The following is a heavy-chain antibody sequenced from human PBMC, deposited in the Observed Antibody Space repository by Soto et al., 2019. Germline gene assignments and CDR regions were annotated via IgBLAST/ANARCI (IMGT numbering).Heavy chain of an antibody. Sequence: LRLSCAASGFPFSVYYMSWIRQAPGKGLEWLSYITDSGSTIYYADSVKGRFTISRDNSKNTLYLQMNSLRAEDTALYYCARDEYYYSRSGYSIFDSWGQGTLVTVSS. CDR3: ARDEYYYSRSGYSIFDS. V-gene: IGHV3-11*01. J-gene: IGHJ4*02. CDR1: GFPFSVYY. D-gene: IGHD3-22*01. CDR2: ITDSGSTI.